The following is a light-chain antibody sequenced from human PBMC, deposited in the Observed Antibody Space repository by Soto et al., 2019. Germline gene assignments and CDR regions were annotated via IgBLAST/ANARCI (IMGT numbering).Light chain of an antibody. Sequence: QSALTQPASVSGSPGQSITISCTGTSSDVGDYDYVSWYQQHPGKAPKLMIYEVSNRPSGVSNRFSGSKSGNTAALTISGLQDEDEAEFYWSSYRRSGALVFGGGTKLTVL. CDR1: SSDVGDYDY. CDR3: SSYRRSGALV. V-gene: IGLV2-14*01. J-gene: IGLJ3*02. CDR2: EVS.